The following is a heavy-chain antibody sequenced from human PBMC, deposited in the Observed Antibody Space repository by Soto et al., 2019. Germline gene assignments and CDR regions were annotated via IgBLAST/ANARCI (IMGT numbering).Heavy chain of an antibody. D-gene: IGHD1-26*01. CDR1: GFTFSNYA. CDR2: ISGSGGSI. V-gene: IGHV3-23*01. CDR3: AKDHISGTYSSMGYSDF. J-gene: IGHJ4*02. Sequence: GGSLRLSCAASGFTFSNYAMSWVRQAPGKGLKWVSAISGSGGSIYYADSVKGRFTISRDNSKNTLYLQMNSLRAEDTAVYFCAKDHISGTYSSMGYSDFWGQGT.